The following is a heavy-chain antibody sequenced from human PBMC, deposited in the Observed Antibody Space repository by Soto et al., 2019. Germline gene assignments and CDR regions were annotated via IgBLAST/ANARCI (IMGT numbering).Heavy chain of an antibody. D-gene: IGHD6-19*01. CDR3: GGCRIVVAGSGAYYALDV. V-gene: IGHV1-69*13. J-gene: IGHJ6*02. Sequence: SVTVSCKASGGNPSNSAFSWVRQAPGQGLDGVGGAIPVFGIVKYAQSLGGRVTITADESTNTAYMELSSLRSDDTAVYFCGGCRIVVAGSGAYYALDVWGQGTRVTVSS. CDR2: AIPVFGIV. CDR1: GGNPSNSA.